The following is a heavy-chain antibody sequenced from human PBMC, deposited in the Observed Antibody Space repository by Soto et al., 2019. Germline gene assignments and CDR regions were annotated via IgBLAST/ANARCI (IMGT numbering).Heavy chain of an antibody. J-gene: IGHJ4*02. CDR3: ARDYCSGGSCYSGSSVFDY. D-gene: IGHD2-15*01. Sequence: GGSLRLSCAASGFTFSSYGMHWVRQAPGKGLEWVAVIWYDGSNKYYADSVKGRFTISRDNSKNTLYLQMNSLRAEDTAVYYCARDYCSGGSCYSGSSVFDYWGQGTLVTVSS. V-gene: IGHV3-33*01. CDR2: IWYDGSNK. CDR1: GFTFSSYG.